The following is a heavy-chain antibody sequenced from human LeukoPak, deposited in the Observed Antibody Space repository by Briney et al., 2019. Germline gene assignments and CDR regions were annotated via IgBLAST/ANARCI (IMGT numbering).Heavy chain of an antibody. CDR2: IRFDEDKK. V-gene: IGHV3-30*02. Sequence: PGGSLRLSCGASGFTFSNYGMHWVRQAPGKGLEWVAFIRFDEDKKYADSVKGRFTISRDNSKNTLYLQMNSLRAEDTAVYYCAKDPWYSSGAGYMDVWGKGTTVTISS. CDR1: GFTFSNYG. CDR3: AKDPWYSSGAGYMDV. J-gene: IGHJ6*03. D-gene: IGHD6-25*01.